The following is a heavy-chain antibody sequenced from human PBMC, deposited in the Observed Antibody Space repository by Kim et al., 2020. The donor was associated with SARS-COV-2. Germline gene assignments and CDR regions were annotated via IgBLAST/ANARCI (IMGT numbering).Heavy chain of an antibody. V-gene: IGHV5-51*01. CDR1: GYSFSNYW. CDR3: ARHGGYCSSSSCYFYFYYLAV. J-gene: IGHJ6*03. Sequence: GESLKISCKTSGYSFSNYWIGWLRQVPGKGLELMGFVYPGDSEIRYSPSFQGRISISADESITTAYLQWNSLKASDTATYYCARHGGYCSSSSCYFYFYYLAVWGKGTPVIVSS. D-gene: IGHD2-2*01. CDR2: VYPGDSEI.